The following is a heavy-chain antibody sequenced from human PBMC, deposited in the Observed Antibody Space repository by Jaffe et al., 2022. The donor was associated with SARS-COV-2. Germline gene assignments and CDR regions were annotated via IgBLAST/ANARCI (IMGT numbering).Heavy chain of an antibody. J-gene: IGHJ4*02. CDR2: ISWNSGSI. CDR1: GFTFDDYA. D-gene: IGHD6-19*01. Sequence: EVQLVESGGGLVQPGRSLRLSCAASGFTFDDYAMHWVRQAPGKGLEWVSGISWNSGSIGYADSVKGRFTISRDNAKNSLYLQMNSLRAEDTALYYCAKDRGIAVARGEFDYWGQGTLVTVSS. V-gene: IGHV3-9*01. CDR3: AKDRGIAVARGEFDY.